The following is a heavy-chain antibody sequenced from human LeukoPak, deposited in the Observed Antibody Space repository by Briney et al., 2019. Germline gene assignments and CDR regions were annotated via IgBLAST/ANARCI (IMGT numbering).Heavy chain of an antibody. Sequence: SSETLSLTCTVSGSAISSHYYWIWIRQPPGKGLEWIGYIYYNGKTNYNPSLKSRVSMSVDTSNNQFSLKLTSVTAADTAVYYCARSDYSTYFDFWGQGTLLTVSS. CDR2: IYYNGKT. D-gene: IGHD2-15*01. CDR1: GSAISSHYY. J-gene: IGHJ4*02. CDR3: ARSDYSTYFDF. V-gene: IGHV4-59*01.